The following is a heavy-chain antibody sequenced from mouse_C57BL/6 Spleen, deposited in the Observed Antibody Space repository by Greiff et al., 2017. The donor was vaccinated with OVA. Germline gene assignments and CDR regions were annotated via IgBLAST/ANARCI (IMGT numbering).Heavy chain of an antibody. CDR2: INPSTGGT. J-gene: IGHJ4*01. D-gene: IGHD1-1*01. V-gene: IGHV1-42*01. Sequence: EVKLMESGPELVKPGASVKISCKASGYSFTGYYMNWVKQSPEKSLEWIGEINPSTGGTTYNQKFKAKATLTVDKSSSTAYMQLKSLTSEDSAVYYCARPRLLGMAMDYWGQGTSVTVSS. CDR3: ARPRLLGMAMDY. CDR1: GYSFTGYY.